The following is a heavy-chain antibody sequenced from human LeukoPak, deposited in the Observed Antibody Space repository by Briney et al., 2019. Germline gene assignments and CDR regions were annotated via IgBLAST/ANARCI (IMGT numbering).Heavy chain of an antibody. V-gene: IGHV3-23*01. CDR3: AKEGKFPEADY. CDR1: GFTFSSYA. D-gene: IGHD1-14*01. J-gene: IGHJ4*02. Sequence: GGSLRLSCAASGFTFSSYAMSWVRQTPGKGLEWVSSISGSGSITHYADSVKGRFTISRDSSKNTLNLQLNNLRAEDTAVYYCAKEGKFPEADYWGQGTLVTVSS. CDR2: ISGSGSIT.